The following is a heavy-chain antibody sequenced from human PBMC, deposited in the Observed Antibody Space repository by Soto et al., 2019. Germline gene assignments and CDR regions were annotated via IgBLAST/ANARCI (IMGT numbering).Heavy chain of an antibody. CDR2: IYYSGST. CDR1: GVSISSYY. Sequence: SATLSLTCTVHGVSISSYYWSWIRQPAGAGLEWIGYIYYSGSTNYNPSLKSRVTISVDTSKNQFSLKLSSVTAVDTAVYYCARHVPYCSDTSHCAYGMDVWGQGTTVT. J-gene: IGHJ6*02. D-gene: IGHD2-2*01. V-gene: IGHV4-59*08. CDR3: ARHVPYCSDTSHCAYGMDV.